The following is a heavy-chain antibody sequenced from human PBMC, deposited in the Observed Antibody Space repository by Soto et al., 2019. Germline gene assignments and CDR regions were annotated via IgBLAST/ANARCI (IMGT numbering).Heavy chain of an antibody. D-gene: IGHD6-13*01. CDR2: IKQDGSEN. J-gene: IGHJ4*02. V-gene: IGHV3-7*01. CDR1: GFTFSSYW. CDR3: AREGSSSLPYFDY. Sequence: LSLTCAASGFTFSSYWMSWVRQAPWKGLEWVANIKQDGSENYYVDSVKGRFTISRDNAKNSLYLQMNSLRGEDTAVYYCAREGSSSLPYFDYWGQGTLVAVSS.